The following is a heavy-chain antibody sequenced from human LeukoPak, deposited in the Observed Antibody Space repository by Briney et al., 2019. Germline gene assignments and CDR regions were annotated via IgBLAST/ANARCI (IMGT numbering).Heavy chain of an antibody. CDR1: GFTVSSNY. CDR3: ARGLGTVTTTYYYYGMDV. D-gene: IGHD3-16*01. V-gene: IGHV3-66*01. CDR2: IYSGGST. Sequence: GGSLRLSCAASGFTVSSNYMSWVRQAPGKGLEWVSVIYSGGSTYYADSVKGRFTISRDNSKNTLYLQMNGLRAEDTAVYYCARGLGTVTTTYYYYGMDVWGQGTTVTVSS. J-gene: IGHJ6*02.